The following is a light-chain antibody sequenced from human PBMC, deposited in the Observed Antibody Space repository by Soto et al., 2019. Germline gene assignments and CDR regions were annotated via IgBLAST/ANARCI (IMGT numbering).Light chain of an antibody. J-gene: IGLJ2*01. CDR2: EVN. Sequence: QSALTQPPSASGSPGQSVTISCTGTSSDVGSYNYVSWYQQYPGKAPKLMIYEVNQRPSGVPDRFSGSKSGNTASLTVSGLQAEDEANYYCTSYAGSDNVVFGGGTKLTVL. CDR3: TSYAGSDNVV. CDR1: SSDVGSYNY. V-gene: IGLV2-8*01.